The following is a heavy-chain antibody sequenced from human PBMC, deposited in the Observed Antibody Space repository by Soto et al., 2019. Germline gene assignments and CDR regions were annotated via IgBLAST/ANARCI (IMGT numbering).Heavy chain of an antibody. CDR1: GFTFHTYG. J-gene: IGHJ6*02. Sequence: QVQLVESGAEVKKPGASVKFSCKASGFTFHTYGISWVRQAPGQGLEWMGWISGYNGNTNYAQHLQSTVTMTTDTPPNAAYMDLRSLRSDDTAVYSCARAREYYYDTSGTYHYHSALDVWCQATTVTGSS. CDR3: ARAREYYYDTSGTYHYHSALDV. CDR2: ISGYNGNT. V-gene: IGHV1-18*04. D-gene: IGHD3-22*01.